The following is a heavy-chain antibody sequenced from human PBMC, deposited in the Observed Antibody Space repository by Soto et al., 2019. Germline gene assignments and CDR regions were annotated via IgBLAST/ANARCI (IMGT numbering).Heavy chain of an antibody. CDR2: ISGSGGST. CDR3: AKWSLSAAERHYYYCMDV. J-gene: IGHJ6*02. D-gene: IGHD6-25*01. CDR1: GFTFSSYA. Sequence: GGSLRLSCAASGFTFSSYAMSWVRQAPGKGLEWVSAISGSGGSTYYADSVKGRFTISRDNSKNTLYLQMNSLRAEDTAVYYCAKWSLSAAERHYYYCMDVWGQGTTVTVSS. V-gene: IGHV3-23*01.